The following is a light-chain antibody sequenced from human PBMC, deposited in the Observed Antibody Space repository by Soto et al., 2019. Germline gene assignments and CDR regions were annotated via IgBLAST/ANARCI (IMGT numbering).Light chain of an antibody. CDR3: QQRSTWPT. Sequence: EIVLTQSPATLSLSPGERATLSCRASQSVSSSYLAWYQQKPGQAPRLLIYDASVRATGTPARFSGSGSGTDFTLTISSLEPEDFALYYCQQRSTWPTFGQGTRLEI. J-gene: IGKJ5*01. V-gene: IGKV3D-20*02. CDR2: DAS. CDR1: QSVSSSY.